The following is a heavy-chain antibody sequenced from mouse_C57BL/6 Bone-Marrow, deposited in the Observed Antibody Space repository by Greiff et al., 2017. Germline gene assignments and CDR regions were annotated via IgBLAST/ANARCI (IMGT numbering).Heavy chain of an antibody. Sequence: EVQLVESGGGFVQPKGSLKLSCAASGFTFNTYAMHWVRQAPGQGLEWVARIRRKSSNYATYYADSVKDRFTVSRDDSQSMLYLQMNNRKTEDTAMYYCVREGGDDYGSSYDYAMDYWGQGTSVTVSS. D-gene: IGHD1-1*01. CDR3: VREGGDDYGSSYDYAMDY. CDR1: GFTFNTYA. J-gene: IGHJ4*01. CDR2: IRRKSSNYAT. V-gene: IGHV10-3*01.